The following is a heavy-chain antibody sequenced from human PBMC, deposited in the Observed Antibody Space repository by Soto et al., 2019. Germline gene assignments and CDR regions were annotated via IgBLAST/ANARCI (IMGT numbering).Heavy chain of an antibody. D-gene: IGHD1-1*01. J-gene: IGHJ4*02. CDR2: TYYRCKWYN. CDR1: GDTVSRNSAA. CDR3: ASYNFDY. Sequence: QVQLQQSGPGLVKPSQTLSLTCAISGDTVSRNSAAWHWIRQSPSRGLEWLGKTYYRCKWYNDYAVTVKSRITISPDTSKNQFSLQLNSVTPEDTAIYYCASYNFDYWGQGTRVTVSS. V-gene: IGHV6-1*01.